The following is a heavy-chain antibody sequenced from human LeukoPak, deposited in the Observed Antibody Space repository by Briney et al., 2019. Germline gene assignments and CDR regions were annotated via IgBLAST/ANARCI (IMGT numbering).Heavy chain of an antibody. CDR2: INPNSGGT. Sequence: GASVKDSCKASGYTFIGYYIHWGRQAPGQGLEWMGWINPNSGGTNYAQKFQGRVTITRDTSITTAYMELSRLRSDDTAVYYCGRAHESSGLFDYWGQGTLVTVSS. V-gene: IGHV1-2*02. D-gene: IGHD6-19*01. CDR3: GRAHESSGLFDY. CDR1: GYTFIGYY. J-gene: IGHJ4*02.